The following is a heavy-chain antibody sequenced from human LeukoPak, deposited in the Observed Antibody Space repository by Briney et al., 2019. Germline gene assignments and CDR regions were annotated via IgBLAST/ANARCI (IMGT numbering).Heavy chain of an antibody. CDR1: GYTFTSYD. Sequence: GASVKVSCKASGYTFTSYDINWVRQATGQGLEWMGWMNPNSGNTGYAQKFQGRVTMTRNTSISTAYMELSSLRSEDTAVYYCARRILRFLEWPPEENGMDVWGQGTTVTVSS. D-gene: IGHD3-3*01. CDR3: ARRILRFLEWPPEENGMDV. CDR2: MNPNSGNT. V-gene: IGHV1-8*01. J-gene: IGHJ6*02.